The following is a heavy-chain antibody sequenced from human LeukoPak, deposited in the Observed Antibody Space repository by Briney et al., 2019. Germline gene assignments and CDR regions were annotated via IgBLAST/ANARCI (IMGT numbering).Heavy chain of an antibody. CDR1: GFTFSSYA. CDR2: ISGSGGST. V-gene: IGHV3-23*01. J-gene: IGHJ3*02. CDR3: ARHSLHSSSWSDAFDI. Sequence: GGSLRLSCAASGFTFSSYAMSWVRQAPGKGLGWVSAISGSGGSTYYADSVKGRFTISRDNSKNTLYLQMNSLRAEDTAVYYCARHSLHSSSWSDAFDIWGQGTMVTVSS. D-gene: IGHD6-13*01.